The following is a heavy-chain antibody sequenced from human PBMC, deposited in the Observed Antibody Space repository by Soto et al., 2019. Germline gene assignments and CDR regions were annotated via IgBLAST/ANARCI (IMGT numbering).Heavy chain of an antibody. CDR3: ARGGPQGDYFDY. V-gene: IGHV1-2*02. Sequence: ASVKVSCKASGYTFTGEYMHWVRQAPGQGLEWMGWINPDSGGTNYAQKFQGRVTMTRDTFISTVYMELSRLRSDDTAVYYCARGGPQGDYFDYWGQGTLVTVSS. CDR1: GYTFTGEY. J-gene: IGHJ4*02. D-gene: IGHD1-26*01. CDR2: INPDSGGT.